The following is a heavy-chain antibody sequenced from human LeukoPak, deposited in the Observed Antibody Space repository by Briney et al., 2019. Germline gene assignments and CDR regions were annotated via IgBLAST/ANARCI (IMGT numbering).Heavy chain of an antibody. Sequence: GGSLRLSCAASGFTFSSYGMHWVRQAPGKGLEWVAVISYDGSNKYYADSVKGRFTISRDNSKNTLYLQMNSLRAEDTAVYYCARDLAVAGTVAFDYWGQGTLVTVSS. CDR3: ARDLAVAGTVAFDY. CDR1: GFTFSSYG. D-gene: IGHD6-19*01. J-gene: IGHJ4*02. V-gene: IGHV3-30*19. CDR2: ISYDGSNK.